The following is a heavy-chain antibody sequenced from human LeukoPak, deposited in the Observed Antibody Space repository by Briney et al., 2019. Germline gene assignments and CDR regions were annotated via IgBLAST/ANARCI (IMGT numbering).Heavy chain of an antibody. D-gene: IGHD1-26*01. V-gene: IGHV4-39*02. Sequence: SETLSLTCTVSGGSISSSSYYWGWIRQPPGKGLEWIGSIYYSGSTYYNPSLESRVTISVDTSKNQFSLKLSSVTAADTAVYYCAREWENGRAQRRANFDYWGQGTLVTVSS. CDR2: IYYSGST. CDR1: GGSISSSSYY. CDR3: AREWENGRAQRRANFDY. J-gene: IGHJ4*02.